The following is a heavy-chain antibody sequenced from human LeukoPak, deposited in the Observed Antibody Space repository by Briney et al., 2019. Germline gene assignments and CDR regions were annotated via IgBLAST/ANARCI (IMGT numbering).Heavy chain of an antibody. V-gene: IGHV3-7*01. J-gene: IGHJ6*03. Sequence: AVGSLRLSCAASGFTFSSYWMSWVRQAPGKGLEWVANIKQDGSEKYYVDSVKGRFTISRDNAKNSLYLQMNSLRAEDTAVYYCASSGYCSSTSCYPYYYYYMDVWGKGTTVTVSS. D-gene: IGHD2-2*01. CDR1: GFTFSSYW. CDR2: IKQDGSEK. CDR3: ASSGYCSSTSCYPYYYYYMDV.